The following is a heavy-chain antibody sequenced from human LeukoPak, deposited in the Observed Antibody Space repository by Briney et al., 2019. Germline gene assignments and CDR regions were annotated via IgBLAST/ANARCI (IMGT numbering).Heavy chain of an antibody. D-gene: IGHD3-22*01. J-gene: IGHJ5*02. V-gene: IGHV1-2*06. CDR3: ARERGYYYNWFDP. Sequence: GASVKVSCKASGYTFTGYYMHWVRQAPGQGLEWMGRINPNSGGTNYAQKFQGRVTMTRDTSISTAYMELSRLRSDDTAVYYCARERGYYYNWFDPWGKGTLVTVSS. CDR1: GYTFTGYY. CDR2: INPNSGGT.